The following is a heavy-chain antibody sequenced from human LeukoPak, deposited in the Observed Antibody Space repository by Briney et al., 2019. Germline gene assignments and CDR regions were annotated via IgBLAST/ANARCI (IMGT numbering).Heavy chain of an antibody. V-gene: IGHV1-18*04. J-gene: IGHJ4*02. CDR3: ARDSSDWAFDY. CDR1: GYTFSGYY. Sequence: ASVKVSCKASGYTFSGYYMHWVRQAPGQGLEWMGWISAYNGNTNYAQKLQGRVTMTTDTSTSTAYMELRSLRSDDTAVYYCARDSSDWAFDYWGQGTLVTVSS. CDR2: ISAYNGNT. D-gene: IGHD6-19*01.